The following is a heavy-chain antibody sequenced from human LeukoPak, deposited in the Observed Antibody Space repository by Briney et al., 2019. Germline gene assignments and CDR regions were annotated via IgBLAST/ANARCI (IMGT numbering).Heavy chain of an antibody. Sequence: SETLSLTCSVSGGSISGRRYYWGWIRQPPGRGLEWIGRIYTSGSTNYNPSFKSRVTMSVDTSKNQFSLKLSSVTAADTAVYYCARVRGSYHKYYFDYWGQGTLVTVSS. CDR3: ARVRGSYHKYYFDY. CDR2: IYTSGST. CDR1: GGSISGRRYY. D-gene: IGHD1-26*01. J-gene: IGHJ4*02. V-gene: IGHV4-39*07.